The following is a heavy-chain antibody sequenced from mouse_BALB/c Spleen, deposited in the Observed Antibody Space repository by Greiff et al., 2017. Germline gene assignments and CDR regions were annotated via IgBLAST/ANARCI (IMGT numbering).Heavy chain of an antibody. CDR1: GFTFSSYA. Sequence: EVMLVESGGGLVKPGGSLKLSCAASGFTFSSYAMSWVRQTPEKRLEWVATISSGGSYTYYPDSVKGRFTISRDNAKNTLYLQMSSLRSEDTAMYYCARDGSSYEHYAMDYWGQGTLVTVSA. D-gene: IGHD1-1*01. J-gene: IGHJ3*01. CDR3: ARDGSSYEHYAMDY. V-gene: IGHV5-9-1*01. CDR2: ISSGGSYT.